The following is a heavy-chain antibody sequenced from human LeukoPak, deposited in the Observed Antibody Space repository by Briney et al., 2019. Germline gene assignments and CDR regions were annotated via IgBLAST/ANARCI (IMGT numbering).Heavy chain of an antibody. CDR1: GYPFVNNW. CDR3: AKGGTYRDYFDY. J-gene: IGHJ4*02. V-gene: IGHV3-30*18. Sequence: GGSLRLSCAASGYPFVNNWMTWVRQAPGKGLEWVTVISYDGSNKYYADSVKGRFTISRDNSKNTLYLQMNSLRAEDTAVYYCAKGGTYRDYFDYWGQGTLVTVSS. D-gene: IGHD3-16*01. CDR2: ISYDGSNK.